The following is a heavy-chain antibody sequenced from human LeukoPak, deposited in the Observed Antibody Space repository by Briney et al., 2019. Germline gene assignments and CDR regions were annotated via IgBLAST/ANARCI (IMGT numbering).Heavy chain of an antibody. CDR1: GYSISSGYY. CDR2: IYHSGST. V-gene: IGHV4-38-2*02. J-gene: IGHJ4*02. CDR3: ARGRDYYDSSGYYS. Sequence: SETLSLTCTVSGYSISSGYYWGWIRPPPGKGLEWIGIIYHSGSTYYNPSLKSRVTISVDTSKNQFSLKLSSVTAADTAVYYCARGRDYYDSSGYYSWGQGTLVTVSS. D-gene: IGHD3-22*01.